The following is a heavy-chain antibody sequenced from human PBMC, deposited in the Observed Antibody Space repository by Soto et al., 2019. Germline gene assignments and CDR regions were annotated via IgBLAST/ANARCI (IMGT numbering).Heavy chain of an antibody. D-gene: IGHD6-13*01. CDR1: GFSFSSYA. Sequence: GGSLRLSCAASGFSFSSYAMHWFRQAPGKGLEWVAVVSYDGSNKYYADSVKGRFTISRDNSKNTLYLQMNSLRAEDTAVYYCARQKVAAGEHYYYYGMDVWGQGTTVTVSS. V-gene: IGHV3-30-3*01. J-gene: IGHJ6*02. CDR3: ARQKVAAGEHYYYYGMDV. CDR2: VSYDGSNK.